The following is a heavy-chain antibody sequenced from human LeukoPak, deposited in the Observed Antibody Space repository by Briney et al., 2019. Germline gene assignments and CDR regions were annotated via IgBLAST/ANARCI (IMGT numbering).Heavy chain of an antibody. CDR1: GYTLTELS. CDR2: INPNSGGT. V-gene: IGHV1-2*02. Sequence: ASVKVSCKVSGYTLTELSMHWVRQAPGKGLKWMGWINPNSGGTNYAQKFQGRVTMTRDTSISTAYMELSRLRSDDTAVYYCARDPGYYDEGLFDYWGQGTLVTVSS. J-gene: IGHJ4*02. D-gene: IGHD3-3*01. CDR3: ARDPGYYDEGLFDY.